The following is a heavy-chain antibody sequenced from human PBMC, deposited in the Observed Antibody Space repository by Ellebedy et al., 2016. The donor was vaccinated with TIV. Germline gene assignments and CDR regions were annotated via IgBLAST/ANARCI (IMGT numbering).Heavy chain of an antibody. V-gene: IGHV3-23*01. CDR3: AGSATSGYCFDY. CDR1: GFTFSSYA. D-gene: IGHD3-22*01. CDR2: IGGSRGST. J-gene: IGHJ4*02. Sequence: GESLKISXAASGFTFSSYAITWVRQAPGKGLEWVSAIGGSRGSTYYADSVKGRFTISRDNSKDTLYLQMNSLRAEDTAIYYCAGSATSGYCFDYWGQGALVTVSS.